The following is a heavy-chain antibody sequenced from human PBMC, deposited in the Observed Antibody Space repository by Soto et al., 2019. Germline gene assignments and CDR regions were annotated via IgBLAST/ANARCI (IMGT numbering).Heavy chain of an antibody. D-gene: IGHD3-22*01. V-gene: IGHV3-21*01. CDR1: GFTFSSYS. J-gene: IGHJ4*02. CDR3: ARDFGDRSGYYYFDY. Sequence: GGSLRLSCAASGFTFSSYSMNWVRQAPGKGLEWVSSISSSSSYIYYADSVKGRFTISRDNAKNSLYLQMNSLRAEDTAVYYCARDFGDRSGYYYFDYWGQGTLVTVSS. CDR2: ISSSSSYI.